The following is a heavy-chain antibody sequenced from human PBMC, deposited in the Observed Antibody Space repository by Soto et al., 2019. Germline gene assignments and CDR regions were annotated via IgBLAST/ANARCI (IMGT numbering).Heavy chain of an antibody. V-gene: IGHV3-30-3*01. CDR1: GFTFSSYA. Sequence: QVQLVEPGGGVVQPGRSLRLSCAASGFTFSSYAMHWVRQAPGKGLEWVAVISYDGSNKYYADSVKGRFTISRDNSKNTLYLQMNSLRAEDTAVYYCAREGYSSSSSFDYWGQGTLVTVSS. CDR2: ISYDGSNK. J-gene: IGHJ4*02. D-gene: IGHD6-6*01. CDR3: AREGYSSSSSFDY.